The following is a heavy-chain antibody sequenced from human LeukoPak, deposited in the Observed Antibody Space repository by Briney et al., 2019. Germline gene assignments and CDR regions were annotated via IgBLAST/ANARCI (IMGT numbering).Heavy chain of an antibody. V-gene: IGHV3-53*01. CDR3: ARDLVDYYYMDV. CDR1: GVTVSSNY. J-gene: IGHJ6*03. CDR2: IYSGGST. D-gene: IGHD3-9*01. Sequence: PGGSLRLSXAASGVTVSSNYMSWVRQAPGKGLEWVSVIYSGGSTYYADSAKGRFTISRDNSKNTLYLQMNSLRAEDTAVYYCARDLVDYYYMDVWGKGTTVTVSS.